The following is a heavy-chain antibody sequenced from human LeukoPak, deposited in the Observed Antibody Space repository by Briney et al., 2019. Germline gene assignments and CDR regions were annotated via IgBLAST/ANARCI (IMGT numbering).Heavy chain of an antibody. CDR2: INHSGST. Sequence: NPSETLTLTCAVYGGSFSGYYWSWIRQPPGKGLEWIGEINHSGSTNYNPSLKSRVTISVDTSKNQFSLKLSSVTAADTAVYYCATGGGIAVAHAWGQGSLVTVSS. CDR1: GGSFSGYY. J-gene: IGHJ4*02. V-gene: IGHV4-34*01. CDR3: ATGGGIAVAHA. D-gene: IGHD6-19*01.